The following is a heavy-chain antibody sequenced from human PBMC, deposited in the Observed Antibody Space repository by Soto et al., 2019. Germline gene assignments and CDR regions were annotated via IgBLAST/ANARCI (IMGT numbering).Heavy chain of an antibody. V-gene: IGHV3-23*01. CDR3: ASSNSGSYSSFDY. J-gene: IGHJ4*02. CDR2: ISGSGGST. Sequence: VSLRLSCAASGFTFSSYAMSWVRQAPGKGLEGGSAISGSGGSTYYADSVKGRFTISRDNSKNTLYLQMNSLRAEDTAVYYCASSNSGSYSSFDYWGQGTLVTVSS. CDR1: GFTFSSYA. D-gene: IGHD1-26*01.